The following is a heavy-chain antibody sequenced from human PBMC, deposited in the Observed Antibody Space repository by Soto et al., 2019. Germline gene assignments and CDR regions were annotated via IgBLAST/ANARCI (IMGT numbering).Heavy chain of an antibody. J-gene: IGHJ6*02. CDR3: ARGEEDDSSGYPPLFYYYYGMDV. CDR1: GGSISSSTYY. V-gene: IGHV4-39*01. CDR2: IYYSGST. D-gene: IGHD3-22*01. Sequence: SETLSLTCTVSGGSISSSTYYWGWIRQPPGKGLEWIGSIYYSGSTYYNPSLKSRVTISVDTSKNQFSLKLSSVTAADTAVYYCARGEEDDSSGYPPLFYYYYGMDVWGQGTTVTVSS.